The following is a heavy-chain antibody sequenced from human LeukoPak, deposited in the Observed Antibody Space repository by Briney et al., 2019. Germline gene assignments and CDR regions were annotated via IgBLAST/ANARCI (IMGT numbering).Heavy chain of an antibody. D-gene: IGHD2-2*01. J-gene: IGHJ4*02. Sequence: GGSLRLSCAASGFMFSRYWMSWVRQAPGKGLEWVANIKRDESEKYYVDSVKGRYTISRDNAKNSLYLQMNSLRAEDTALYYCATSQRVVVPAVFVHYWGQGTLVTVSA. V-gene: IGHV3-7*01. CDR2: IKRDESEK. CDR1: GFMFSRYW. CDR3: ATSQRVVVPAVFVHY.